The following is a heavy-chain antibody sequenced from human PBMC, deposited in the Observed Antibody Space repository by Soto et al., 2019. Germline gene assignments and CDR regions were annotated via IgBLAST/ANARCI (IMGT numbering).Heavy chain of an antibody. D-gene: IGHD6-13*01. J-gene: IGHJ4*02. Sequence: QVQLVQSGAEVKKPGSSVKVSCKASGGTFSSYTISWVRQAPGQGLEWMGRIIPILGIANYAQKFQGRVTIPAAKSTSTAYMELSSLRSEDTAVYYCAREGSSSWYYFDYWGQGTLVTVSS. CDR3: AREGSSSWYYFDY. V-gene: IGHV1-69*08. CDR2: IIPILGIA. CDR1: GGTFSSYT.